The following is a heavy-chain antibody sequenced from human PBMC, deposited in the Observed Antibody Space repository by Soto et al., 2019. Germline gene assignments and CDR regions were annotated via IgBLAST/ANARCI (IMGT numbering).Heavy chain of an antibody. CDR2: INPNSGGT. V-gene: IGHV1-2*04. Sequence: ASVKVSCKASGYTFTGYYMHWVRQAPGQGLEWMGWINPNSGGTNYAQKFQGWVTMTRDTSISTAYMELSRLRSDDTAVYYCAREGPRTCYDYIWGTPPNYYMDVWGKGTTVTVSS. CDR3: AREGPRTCYDYIWGTPPNYYMDV. J-gene: IGHJ6*03. D-gene: IGHD3-16*01. CDR1: GYTFTGYY.